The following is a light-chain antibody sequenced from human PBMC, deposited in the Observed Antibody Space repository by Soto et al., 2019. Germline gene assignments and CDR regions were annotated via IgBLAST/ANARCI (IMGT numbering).Light chain of an antibody. CDR2: GAS. V-gene: IGKV3D-15*01. CDR1: QTLGNK. J-gene: IGKJ3*01. Sequence: EIVMTQSPATLSVSPGETATLSCRASQTLGNKLAWYQQKPGQAPRLLIYGASTRATGIPARFSGSGSGTEFSLTINSLQSEDFAIYYCRQHNAWHLTFGPGTKVDLK. CDR3: RQHNAWHLT.